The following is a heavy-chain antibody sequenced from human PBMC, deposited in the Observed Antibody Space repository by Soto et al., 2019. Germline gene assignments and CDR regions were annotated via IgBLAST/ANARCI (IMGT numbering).Heavy chain of an antibody. Sequence: GGSLRLSCAASGFSFVDYAMNRVRQAPGKGLEWVSGLSGSGTSTYYADSVKGRFTISRDNSRDTLFLQMNSLTADDTAVYYCAKATTNGGWFNPFDSWGQGALVTVSS. J-gene: IGHJ4*02. CDR2: LSGSGTST. CDR3: AKATTNGGWFNPFDS. D-gene: IGHD6-19*01. CDR1: GFSFVDYA. V-gene: IGHV3-23*01.